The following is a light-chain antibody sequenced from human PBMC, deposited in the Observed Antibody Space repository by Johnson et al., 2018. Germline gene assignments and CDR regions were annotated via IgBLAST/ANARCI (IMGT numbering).Light chain of an antibody. V-gene: IGLV1-51*02. Sequence: QSVLTQPPSVSAAPGQKVTISCSGSSSNIGNNYVSWYQQLPGTAPTLLIYENNKRPSGIPDRFSGSKSGTSATLGITGLQTGDEADYYCGTWDSSLSAGNVFGTGPNVTVL. CDR2: ENN. J-gene: IGLJ1*01. CDR1: SSNIGNNY. CDR3: GTWDSSLSAGNV.